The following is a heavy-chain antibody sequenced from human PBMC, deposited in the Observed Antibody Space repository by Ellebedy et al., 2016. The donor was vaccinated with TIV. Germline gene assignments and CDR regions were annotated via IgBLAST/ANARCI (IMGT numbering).Heavy chain of an antibody. CDR3: ARARGQYLYGSGSYFTN. CDR2: IFTSGST. V-gene: IGHV4-4*07. CDR1: GGSISSYS. Sequence: MPGGSLRLSCPVSGGSISSYSWSWIRQPAGEGLEWIGRIFTSGSTNFNPSLKRRVPMSVDTSKNPFSLKLSSVTAADTAVYYCARARGQYLYGSGSYFTNWGQGEVVTVSS. D-gene: IGHD3-10*01. J-gene: IGHJ4*02.